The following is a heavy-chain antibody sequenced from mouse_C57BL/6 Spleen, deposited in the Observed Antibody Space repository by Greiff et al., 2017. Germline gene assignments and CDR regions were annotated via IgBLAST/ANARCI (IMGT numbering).Heavy chain of an antibody. Sequence: VQLQQSGAELVRPGASVKLSCTASGFNIKDDYMHWVKQRPEPGQEWIGWIDPENGDTEYASKFQGKATITADTSSNTAYLQLSSLTSEDTAVYYCTRAALGTWFAYWGQGTLVTVSA. V-gene: IGHV14-4*01. D-gene: IGHD3-3*01. CDR2: IDPENGDT. CDR1: GFNIKDDY. J-gene: IGHJ3*01. CDR3: TRAALGTWFAY.